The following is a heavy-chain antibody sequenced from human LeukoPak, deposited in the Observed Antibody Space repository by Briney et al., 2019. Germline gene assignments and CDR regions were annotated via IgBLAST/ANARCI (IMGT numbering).Heavy chain of an antibody. CDR3: ARDGGSYGFRRTYYFDY. CDR1: GGSISSYY. V-gene: IGHV4-59*12. J-gene: IGHJ4*02. D-gene: IGHD1-26*01. Sequence: SETLSLTCTVSGGSISSYYWSWIRQPPGKGLEWIGNIYYSGSTHYNPSLKSRVTISVDTSKNQFSLKLSSVTAADTAVYYCARDGGSYGFRRTYYFDYWGQGTLVTVSS. CDR2: IYYSGST.